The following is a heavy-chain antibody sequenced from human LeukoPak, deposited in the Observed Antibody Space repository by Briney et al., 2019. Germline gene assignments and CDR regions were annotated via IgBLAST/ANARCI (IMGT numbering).Heavy chain of an antibody. V-gene: IGHV1-69*10. D-gene: IGHD4-17*01. CDR2: IIPILGIA. J-gene: IGHJ3*02. CDR3: ARSAYGDYPAAAFDI. CDR1: GGTFSSYT. Sequence: SVKVSCKASGGTFSSYTISWVRQAPGQGLEWMGGIIPILGIANYAQKFQGRVTITADKSTSTAYMELSSLRSEDTAVYYCARSAYGDYPAAAFDIWGQGTMVTVSS.